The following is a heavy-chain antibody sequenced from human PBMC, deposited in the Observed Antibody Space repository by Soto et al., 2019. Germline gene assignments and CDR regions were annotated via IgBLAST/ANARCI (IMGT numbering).Heavy chain of an antibody. J-gene: IGHJ5*02. CDR1: GGTSVSNY. D-gene: IGHD6-19*01. Sequence: GRSLRVSWAAAGGTSVSNYMSWISKTTGKGLEWVSVIYSGGSTYYADSVKGRFTISRDKSISTAYLQWSSLKASDTAMYYCARHRGRRYSSGWYPNWFDPWGQGTLVTVSS. CDR3: ARHRGRRYSSGWYPNWFDP. CDR2: IYSGGST. V-gene: IGHV3-66*04.